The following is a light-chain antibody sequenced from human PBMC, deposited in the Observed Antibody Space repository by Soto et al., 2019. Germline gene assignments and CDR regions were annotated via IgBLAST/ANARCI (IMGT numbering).Light chain of an antibody. CDR1: SSDVGGYNY. V-gene: IGLV2-14*01. CDR3: RSYTSSSTVV. J-gene: IGLJ2*01. Sequence: QSALTQPASVSGSPGQSITISCTGTSSDVGGYNYVSWYQQHPGKAPKHMMYDVSNRPSGGSNRCSGSKSGNTASLTISGLQAEYEADYYCRSYTSSSTVVFGGGTKLTVL. CDR2: DVS.